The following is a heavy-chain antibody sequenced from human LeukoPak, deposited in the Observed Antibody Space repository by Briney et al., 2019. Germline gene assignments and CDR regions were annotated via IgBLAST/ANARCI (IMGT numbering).Heavy chain of an antibody. J-gene: IGHJ4*02. CDR2: NYHTGST. CDR1: SYSINSNYY. D-gene: IGHD6-19*01. Sequence: SETLSLTCSVSSYSINSNYYWGWIRQSPGKGLEWIGSNYHTGSTYYNSSLKSRVTISLDASNNHFSLRLGAVAAADTAVYYCARGSHPVTGTLGGYFDPWGQGALVSVCS. V-gene: IGHV4-38-2*02. CDR3: ARGSHPVTGTLGGYFDP.